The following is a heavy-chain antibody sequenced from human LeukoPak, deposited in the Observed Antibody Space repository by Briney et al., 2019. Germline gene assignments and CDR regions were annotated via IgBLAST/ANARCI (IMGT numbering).Heavy chain of an antibody. V-gene: IGHV3-7*03. CDR1: AFIFSGHW. CDR2: IKEDGSER. Sequence: GGSLGLSCEGSAFIFSGHWMNWVRQTPGKGLGWVASIKEDGSERQYVDSVKGRFSISRDNTKGSLFLQLNSLRAEDTAVYYCARDRTKQQLVSFRRQFREAALDYWGQGTLVTVSS. CDR3: ARDRTKQQLVSFRRQFREAALDY. J-gene: IGHJ4*02. D-gene: IGHD6-13*01.